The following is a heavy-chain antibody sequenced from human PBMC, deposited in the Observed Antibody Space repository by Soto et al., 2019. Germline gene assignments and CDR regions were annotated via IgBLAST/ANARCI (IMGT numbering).Heavy chain of an antibody. CDR3: ARDPGSFCYGSGSYYDY. CDR1: GFTFSSYW. V-gene: IGHV3-7*01. CDR2: IKQDGSEN. J-gene: IGHJ4*02. D-gene: IGHD3-10*01. Sequence: EVQLVESGVGLVQPGGSLRLSCAASGFTFSSYWMSWVRQAPGKGLEWVANIKQDGSENYYVDSVKGRFTISRDNAKNSLYLQMNSLRAEDTVVYYCARDPGSFCYGSGSYYDYWGKGTLVPVSS.